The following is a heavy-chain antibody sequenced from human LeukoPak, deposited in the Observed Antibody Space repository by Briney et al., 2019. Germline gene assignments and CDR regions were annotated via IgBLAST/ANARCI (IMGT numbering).Heavy chain of an antibody. D-gene: IGHD3-3*01. CDR3: ARDERLLSFLK. Sequence: GGSLRLSCAASGFTFSSYGMSWVRQAPGKGLEWVSAISGSGDNTYYADSVKGRFTTSRDNSKNTLYLQMNSLRAEDTAIYYCARDERLLSFLKWGQGTLVTVSS. J-gene: IGHJ4*02. CDR1: GFTFSSYG. V-gene: IGHV3-23*01. CDR2: ISGSGDNT.